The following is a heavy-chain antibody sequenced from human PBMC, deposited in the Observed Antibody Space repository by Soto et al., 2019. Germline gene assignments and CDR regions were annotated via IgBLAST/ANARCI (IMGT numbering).Heavy chain of an antibody. Sequence: GGSLRLSCAASGFPFSSCAMYWVRQAPGKGLEWVAVISYDGSNKYYADSVKGRFAISRDNSKNTLYLQMNSLGTEDTAVYYCARGPYCSSTSCSGAVLGAFDIWGQGTMVTVSS. J-gene: IGHJ3*02. CDR1: GFPFSSCA. CDR2: ISYDGSNK. D-gene: IGHD2-2*01. CDR3: ARGPYCSSTSCSGAVLGAFDI. V-gene: IGHV3-30*09.